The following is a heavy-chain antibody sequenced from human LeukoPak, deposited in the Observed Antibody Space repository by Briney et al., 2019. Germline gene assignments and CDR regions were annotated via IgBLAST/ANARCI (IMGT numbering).Heavy chain of an antibody. J-gene: IGHJ1*01. CDR3: ARDGGGSYAIQH. Sequence: GGSLRLSCAASGFTFSSYSMNWVRQAPGKGLEWGSSISSISSYIYYAHPVTGRFTISRDNAKNSLYLQMNSLRAEGTAVYYCARDGGGSYAIQHWGQGTLVTVSS. V-gene: IGHV3-21*01. D-gene: IGHD1-26*01. CDR1: GFTFSSYS. CDR2: ISSISSYI.